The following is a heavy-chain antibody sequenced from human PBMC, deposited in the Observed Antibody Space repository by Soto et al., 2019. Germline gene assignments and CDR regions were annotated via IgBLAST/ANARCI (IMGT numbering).Heavy chain of an antibody. CDR3: ARDVISDHAFDI. Sequence: SVKIDCKAAGYTVTRYSMIFVRQAPGQGLEWMGWISAYNCNTNYAQKLQGRVTMTTDTSTSTAYMELRSLRSDDTAVYYCARDVISDHAFDIWGQGTMVTVSS. CDR2: ISAYNCNT. V-gene: IGHV1-18*01. J-gene: IGHJ3*02. D-gene: IGHD2-15*01. CDR1: GYTVTRYS.